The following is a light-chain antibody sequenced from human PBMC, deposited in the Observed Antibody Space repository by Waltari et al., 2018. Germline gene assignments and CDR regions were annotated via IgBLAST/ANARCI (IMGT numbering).Light chain of an antibody. CDR1: ESISTW. CDR2: RTS. CDR3: QQYSYFST. J-gene: IGKJ2*01. Sequence: DIQMTQSPSTLSTSVGDRVTNTCRASESISTWVARYQQKPGQAPKLLIYRTSNLQSGVPPRFSGSGSGTEFTLTIRSLQPGDFATYFCQQYSYFSTFGQGTKLEIK. V-gene: IGKV1-5*03.